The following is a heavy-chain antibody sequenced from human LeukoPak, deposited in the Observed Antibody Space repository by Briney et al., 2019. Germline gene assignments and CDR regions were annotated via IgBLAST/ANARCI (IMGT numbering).Heavy chain of an antibody. CDR2: ISTSGGST. J-gene: IGHJ6*02. D-gene: IGHD3-9*01. CDR1: GFTFSSYA. V-gene: IGHV3-23*01. CDR3: ARDQGLTGYYGMDV. Sequence: GGSLRLSCAASGFTFSSYAMSWVRQAPGKGLEWVSAISTSGGSTYYADSVKGRFTISRDNSKNTLYLQMNSLRAGDTAVYYCARDQGLTGYYGMDVWGQGTTVTVSS.